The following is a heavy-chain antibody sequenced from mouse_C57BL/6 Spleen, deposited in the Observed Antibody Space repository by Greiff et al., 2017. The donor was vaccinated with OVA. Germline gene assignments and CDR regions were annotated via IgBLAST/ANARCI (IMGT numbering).Heavy chain of an antibody. V-gene: IGHV1-50*01. Sequence: QVQLQQPGAELVKPGASVKLSCKASGYTFTSYWMQWVKQRPGQGLEWIGEIDPSDSYTNYNQKFKGKATLTVDTSSSTAYMQLSSLTSEDSAVYYCARGGWLPDHWGQGTTLTVSS. J-gene: IGHJ2*01. CDR2: IDPSDSYT. CDR1: GYTFTSYW. D-gene: IGHD2-3*01. CDR3: ARGGWLPDH.